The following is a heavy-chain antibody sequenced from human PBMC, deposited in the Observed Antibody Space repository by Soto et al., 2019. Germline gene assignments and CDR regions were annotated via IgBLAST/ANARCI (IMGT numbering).Heavy chain of an antibody. CDR2: IFSNAEQ. V-gene: IGHV2-26*01. J-gene: IGHJ4*02. D-gene: IGHD2-2*01. CDR1: GFSLSNTRMG. CDR3: ARTRGHLESFDY. Sequence: QVTLKVSGPVLVKPTETLTLTCTVSGFSLSNTRMGVSWIRQPPGKALEWLAHIFSNAEQSYSTSLECRLTISSDTCKSQVFLTMTMMNPLHTATYYSARTRGHLESFDYWGEGALFTVSS.